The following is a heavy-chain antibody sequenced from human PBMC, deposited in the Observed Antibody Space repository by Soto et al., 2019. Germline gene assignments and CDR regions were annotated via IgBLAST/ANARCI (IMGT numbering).Heavy chain of an antibody. CDR3: VVYSSSSGRHFDY. V-gene: IGHV5-51*01. CDR1: GYIFSKYW. Sequence: GGSLKISCKRSGYIFSKYWIGWVRQMPGKGLEWMGIIYPGDSDTRCSPSFQGQVTISADKSITTAYLQWRSLKAADAAIYYCVVYSSSSGRHFDYWGQGTLVTVCS. CDR2: IYPGDSDT. J-gene: IGHJ4*02. D-gene: IGHD6-6*01.